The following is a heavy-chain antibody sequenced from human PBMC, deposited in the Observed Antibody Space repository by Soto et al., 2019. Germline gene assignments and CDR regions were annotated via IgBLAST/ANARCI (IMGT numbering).Heavy chain of an antibody. CDR3: ARDGGSHSGGIDY. D-gene: IGHD1-26*01. J-gene: IGHJ4*02. CDR2: IIPIFGTA. CDR1: GGTFSSYS. V-gene: IGHV1-69*01. Sequence: QVQLVQSGAEVKKPGSSVKVSCKASGGTFSSYSINWVRQAPGQGLEWMGEIIPIFGTANYAQKCQGRVTMTADESTSTAYMELSSLRSEDTAVYYCARDGGSHSGGIDYWGQGTLVTVSS.